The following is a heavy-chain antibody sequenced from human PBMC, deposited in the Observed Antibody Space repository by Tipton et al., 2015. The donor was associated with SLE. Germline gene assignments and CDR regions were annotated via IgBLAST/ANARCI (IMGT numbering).Heavy chain of an antibody. CDR1: GGSISSHY. CDR3: ARLRLSAFDI. J-gene: IGHJ3*02. CDR2: IYYSGST. V-gene: IGHV4-59*11. Sequence: TLSLTCTVSGGSISSHYWSWIRQPPGKGLEWIGYIYYSGSTNYNPSPKSRVTISVDTSKNQFSLKLSSVTAAVTAVYYCARLRLSAFDIWGQGTMVTVSS. D-gene: IGHD2/OR15-2a*01.